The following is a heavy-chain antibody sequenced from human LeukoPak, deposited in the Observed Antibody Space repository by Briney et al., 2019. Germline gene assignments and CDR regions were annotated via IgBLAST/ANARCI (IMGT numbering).Heavy chain of an antibody. J-gene: IGHJ4*02. CDR1: GASISSNNW. D-gene: IGHD1-1*01. Sequence: PSGTLSLTCAVSGASISSNNWWTWVRQPPGKGLEWIGEINHSGSTNYNPSLKSRVTISVDTSKNQFSLKLSSVTAADTAVYYCARGHDPWRYFDYWGQGTLVTVSS. CDR2: INHSGST. CDR3: ARGHDPWRYFDY. V-gene: IGHV4-4*02.